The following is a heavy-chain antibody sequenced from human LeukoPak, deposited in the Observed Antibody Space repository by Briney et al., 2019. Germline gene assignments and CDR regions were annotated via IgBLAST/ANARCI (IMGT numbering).Heavy chain of an antibody. CDR1: GFTFSSYE. CDR3: ASEGAAAGNHHYYGMDV. Sequence: GGSLRLSCAASGFTFSSYEMNWVRQAPGKGLEWVSYISSSGSTIYYADSVKGRFTISRDNAKNSLYLQMNSLRAEDTAVYYCASEGAAAGNHHYYGMDVWGQGTTVIVSS. V-gene: IGHV3-48*03. CDR2: ISSSGSTI. J-gene: IGHJ6*02. D-gene: IGHD6-13*01.